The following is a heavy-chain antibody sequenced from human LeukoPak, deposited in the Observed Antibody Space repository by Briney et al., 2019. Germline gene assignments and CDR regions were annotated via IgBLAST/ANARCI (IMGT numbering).Heavy chain of an antibody. Sequence: SETLSLTCAVYGGSFSGYYWSWIRQPPGKGLEWIGEINHSGSTNYNPSLKSRVTISVDTSKNQFSLKLSSVTAADTAVYYCARVNYYGSGSYYRYYYYMDAWGKGTTVTVSS. CDR2: INHSGST. D-gene: IGHD3-10*01. V-gene: IGHV4-34*01. CDR1: GGSFSGYY. J-gene: IGHJ6*03. CDR3: ARVNYYGSGSYYRYYYYMDA.